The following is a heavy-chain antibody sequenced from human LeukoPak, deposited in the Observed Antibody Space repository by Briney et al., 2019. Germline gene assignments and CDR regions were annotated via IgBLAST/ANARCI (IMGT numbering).Heavy chain of an antibody. CDR1: GYTFTSYA. Sequence: ASVTVSCKASGYTFTSYAMHWVRQAPGQRLEWMGWINAGNGNTKYSQKFQGRVTITRDTSASTAYMELSSLRSEDTAVYYCARDRIRYYMNWFDPWGQGTLVTVSS. V-gene: IGHV1-3*01. J-gene: IGHJ5*02. CDR2: INAGNGNT. D-gene: IGHD3-9*01. CDR3: ARDRIRYYMNWFDP.